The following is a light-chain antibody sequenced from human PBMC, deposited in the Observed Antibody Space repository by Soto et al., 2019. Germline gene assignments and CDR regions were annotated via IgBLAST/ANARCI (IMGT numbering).Light chain of an antibody. Sequence: QSVLTQPPSVSGAPGQRVTISCTGSSSNIGAGYDVHWYQQLPGTAPKVLIYGNSNRPSGVPDRFSGSKSGTSASLAITGLQAEDEADYYCQSYDSSLSGYVFGPGTKVTVL. J-gene: IGLJ1*01. V-gene: IGLV1-40*01. CDR3: QSYDSSLSGYV. CDR2: GNS. CDR1: SSNIGAGYD.